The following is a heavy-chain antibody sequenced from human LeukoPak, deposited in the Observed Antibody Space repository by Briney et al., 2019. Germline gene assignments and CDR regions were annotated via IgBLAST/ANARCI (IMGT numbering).Heavy chain of an antibody. V-gene: IGHV1-8*01. Sequence: ASVKVSCKASGYTFTSYDINWVRQATGQGLEWMGWMNPNSGNTGYAQKFQGSVTMTRDTSRSTAYMELSSLRSEDTAVYYCARGLSGNRSSWPRRYYYYYMDVWGKGTTVTVSS. CDR1: GYTFTSYD. D-gene: IGHD6-13*01. CDR3: ARGLSGNRSSWPRRYYYYYMDV. CDR2: MNPNSGNT. J-gene: IGHJ6*03.